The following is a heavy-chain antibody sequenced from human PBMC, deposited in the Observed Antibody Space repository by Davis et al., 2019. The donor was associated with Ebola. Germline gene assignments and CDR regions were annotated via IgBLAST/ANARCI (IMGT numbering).Heavy chain of an antibody. Sequence: GESLKISCAASGFTFSSYEMNWVRQAPGKGLEFVSYISSSGSTIYYADSVKGRFTISRDNAKNSLYLQIHSLRAEDTAVYYCARDIGPRNRPYYFDYWGQGTLLTVSS. V-gene: IGHV3-48*03. CDR2: ISSSGSTI. D-gene: IGHD1-14*01. CDR1: GFTFSSYE. J-gene: IGHJ4*02. CDR3: ARDIGPRNRPYYFDY.